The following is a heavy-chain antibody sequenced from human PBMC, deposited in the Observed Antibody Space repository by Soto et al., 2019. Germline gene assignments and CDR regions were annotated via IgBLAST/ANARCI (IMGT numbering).Heavy chain of an antibody. CDR1: GGSISSYY. J-gene: IGHJ4*02. Sequence: SETLSLTCTVSGGSISSYYWSWIRQPPGKGLEWIGYIYYSGSTNYNPSLKSRVTISVDTSKNQFSLKLSSVTAADTAVYYCATLWFGELVNDYWGQGTLVTVSS. V-gene: IGHV4-59*08. CDR3: ATLWFGELVNDY. CDR2: IYYSGST. D-gene: IGHD3-10*01.